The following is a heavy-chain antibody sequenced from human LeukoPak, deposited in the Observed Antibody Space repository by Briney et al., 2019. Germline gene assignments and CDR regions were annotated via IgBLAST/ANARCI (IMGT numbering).Heavy chain of an antibody. CDR3: ARGPSRVEPAARGKWWFDP. CDR2: MNPNSGNT. CDR1: GYTFTSYD. Sequence: ASVKVSCKASGYTFTSYDINWVRQATGQGLEWMGWMNPNSGNTGYAQKFQGRVTMTRNTSISTAYMELSSLRSEDTAVYYCARGPSRVEPAARGKWWFDPWRQGTLVTVSS. D-gene: IGHD2-2*01. J-gene: IGHJ5*02. V-gene: IGHV1-8*01.